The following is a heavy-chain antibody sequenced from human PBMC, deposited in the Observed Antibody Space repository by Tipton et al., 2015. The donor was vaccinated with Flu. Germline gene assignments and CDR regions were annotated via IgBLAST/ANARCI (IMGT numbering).Heavy chain of an antibody. CDR3: VRKGFGDY. CDR2: IRQDGNEK. J-gene: IGHJ4*02. V-gene: IGHV3-7*01. D-gene: IGHD3-10*01. CDR1: GFTFSTYW. Sequence: SLRLSCAASGFTFSTYWMSWVRQAPGKGLEWVANIRQDGNEKYHADAVKGRFTISRDNAKNSLFLQMNGLTVDDTAVYYCVRKGFGDYWGQGILVTVSS.